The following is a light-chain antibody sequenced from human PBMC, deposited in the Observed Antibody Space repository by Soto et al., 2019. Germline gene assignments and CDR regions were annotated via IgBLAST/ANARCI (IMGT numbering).Light chain of an antibody. V-gene: IGKV1-8*01. CDR1: QGISSY. CDR2: AAS. CDR3: QQYYSYPPLS. J-gene: IGKJ4*01. Sequence: AIRMTQSPSSFSASTGDRVTITCRASQGISSYLAWYQQKPGKAPKLLIYAASTLQSGVPSRFNGSGSATDFTLTISCLQSEDFATYYCQQYYSYPPLSFGGGTKVEIK.